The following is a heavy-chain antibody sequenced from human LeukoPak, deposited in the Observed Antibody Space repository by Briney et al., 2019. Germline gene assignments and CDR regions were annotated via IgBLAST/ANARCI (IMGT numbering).Heavy chain of an antibody. D-gene: IGHD3-10*01. CDR1: GGSISSYY. J-gene: IGHJ4*02. Sequence: SETLSLTCTVSGGSISSYYWSWIRQPPGKGLEWIGYIYYSGSTNYNPSLKSRVTISVDTSKNQFSLKLSSVTAADTAVYYCARGRAITRGVSFDYWGQGTLVTVSS. CDR2: IYYSGST. CDR3: ARGRAITRGVSFDY. V-gene: IGHV4-59*01.